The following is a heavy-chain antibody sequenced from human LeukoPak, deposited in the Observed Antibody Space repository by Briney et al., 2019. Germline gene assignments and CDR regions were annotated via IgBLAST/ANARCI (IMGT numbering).Heavy chain of an antibody. CDR1: GGSISSGSYY. Sequence: PSETLSLTCTVSGGSISSGSYYWSWIRQPAGKGLEWIGRINTSGSTNYNPSLKSRVTISVDTSKNQFSLKLSSVTAADTAVYYCARRPPPYYDFWSGYYYYYYYMDVWGKGTTVTVSS. J-gene: IGHJ6*03. CDR2: INTSGST. CDR3: ARRPPPYYDFWSGYYYYYYYMDV. V-gene: IGHV4-61*02. D-gene: IGHD3-3*01.